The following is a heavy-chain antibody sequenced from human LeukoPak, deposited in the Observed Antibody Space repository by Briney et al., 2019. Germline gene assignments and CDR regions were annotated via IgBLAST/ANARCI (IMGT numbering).Heavy chain of an antibody. CDR3: AKDRDYYDSSGNDAFDI. Sequence: GGSLRLSCAASGFTFSSYAMHWVRQAPGKGLEWVAVISYDGSNKYYADSVKGRFTISRDNSKNTLYLQMNSLRAEDTAVYYCAKDRDYYDSSGNDAFDIWGQGTMVTVSS. D-gene: IGHD3-22*01. J-gene: IGHJ3*02. CDR2: ISYDGSNK. V-gene: IGHV3-30-3*01. CDR1: GFTFSSYA.